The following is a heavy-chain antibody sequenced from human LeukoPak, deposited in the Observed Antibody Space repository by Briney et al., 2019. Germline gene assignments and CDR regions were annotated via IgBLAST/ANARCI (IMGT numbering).Heavy chain of an antibody. D-gene: IGHD3-10*01. CDR3: ARDLTYGSGSHYY. CDR2: IKQDGSEK. CDR1: GFTFSSYW. Sequence: GGSLRLSCAASGFTFSSYWMSWVRQAPGKGLEWVANIKQDGSEKYYVDSVKGRFTISRDNAKNSLYLQMNSLRAEDTAVYYCARDLTYGSGSHYYWGQGTLVTVSS. J-gene: IGHJ4*02. V-gene: IGHV3-7*01.